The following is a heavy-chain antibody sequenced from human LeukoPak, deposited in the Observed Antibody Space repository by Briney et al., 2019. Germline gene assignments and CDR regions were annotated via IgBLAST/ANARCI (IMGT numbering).Heavy chain of an antibody. J-gene: IGHJ5*02. Sequence: PSQTLSLTCVVSAGSISSGCNAWSWIRQPPGGALEWIGHIYHNEYTYLNPSLKSRVTLSIDRSQKQFSLRLSSVTAADTAVYYCARGLPVLTMGRKGTECCTGGSCYGAGWFGPWGQGILVTVSS. CDR1: AGSISSGCNA. D-gene: IGHD2-15*01. CDR3: ARGLPVLTMGRKGTECCTGGSCYGAGWFGP. V-gene: IGHV4-30-2*01. CDR2: IYHNEYT.